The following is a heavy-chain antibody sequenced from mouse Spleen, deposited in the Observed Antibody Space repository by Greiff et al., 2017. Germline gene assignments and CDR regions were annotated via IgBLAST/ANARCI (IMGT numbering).Heavy chain of an antibody. V-gene: IGHV1-7*01. CDR2: INPSTGYT. J-gene: IGHJ3*01. D-gene: IGHD2-4*01. CDR3: ATYYDYFWFAY. Sequence: VKVVESGAELAKPGASVKMSCKASGYTFTSYWMHWVKQRPGQGLEWIGYINPSTGYTEYNQKFKDKATLTADKSSSTAYMQLSSLTSEDSAVYYCATYYDYFWFAYWGQGTLVTVSA. CDR1: GYTFTSYW.